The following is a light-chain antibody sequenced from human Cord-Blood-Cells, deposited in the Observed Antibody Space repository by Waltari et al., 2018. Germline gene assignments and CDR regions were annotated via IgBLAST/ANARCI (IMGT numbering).Light chain of an antibody. Sequence: QSALTQPASVSGSPGQPITISCTGTSRDVGSYNLVSWYKQHPGKAPKLIIYEGSKRPSGVSNRFSGSKSGNTASLTISGLQAEDEADYYCCSYAGSSTFDVVFGGGTKLTVL. V-gene: IGLV2-23*03. CDR3: CSYAGSSTFDVV. CDR2: EGS. CDR1: SRDVGSYNL. J-gene: IGLJ2*01.